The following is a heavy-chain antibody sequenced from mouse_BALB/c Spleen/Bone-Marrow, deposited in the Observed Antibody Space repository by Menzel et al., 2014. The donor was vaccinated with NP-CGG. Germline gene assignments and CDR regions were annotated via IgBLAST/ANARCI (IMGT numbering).Heavy chain of an antibody. CDR3: ALNWDSAY. V-gene: IGHV5-6*01. CDR2: INNGGTYT. CDR1: GFTFSSYG. J-gene: IGHJ3*01. Sequence: EVQLVESGGDLVKPGGSLKLSCAASGFTFSSYGMSWVRQTPDRRLERVATINNGGTYTYYPDSVKGRFTTSRDNAKNTLYLQMSSLKSEDTAMYYCALNWDSAYWGQGTLVTVSA. D-gene: IGHD4-1*02.